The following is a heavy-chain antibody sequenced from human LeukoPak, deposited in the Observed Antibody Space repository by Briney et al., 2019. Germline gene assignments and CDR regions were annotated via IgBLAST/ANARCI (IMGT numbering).Heavy chain of an antibody. J-gene: IGHJ6*02. V-gene: IGHV1-2*02. D-gene: IGHD6-13*01. CDR1: GYTFTGYY. Sequence: ASVKVSCKASGYTFTGYYMHWVRQAPGQGLEWMGWINPNSGGTNYAQKFQGRVTMTRDTSISTAYMELSRLRSDDTAVYYCPRLMYSSSWYLPTGCGMDVWGQGTTVTVSS. CDR2: INPNSGGT. CDR3: PRLMYSSSWYLPTGCGMDV.